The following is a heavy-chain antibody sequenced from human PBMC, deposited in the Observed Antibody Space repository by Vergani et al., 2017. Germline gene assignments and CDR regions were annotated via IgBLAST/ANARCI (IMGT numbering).Heavy chain of an antibody. CDR2: IYYSGST. V-gene: IGHV4-59*01. D-gene: IGHD6-13*01. CDR3: ARAAAGPRNWFDP. Sequence: QVQLQESGPGLVKPSETLSLTCTVSGGSISSYYWSWIRQPPGKGLEWIGYIYYSGSTNYNPSLKSRVTISVDTSKNQFSLKLSSVTAADTAVYYCARAAAGPRNWFDPWGQGTLVTVSS. J-gene: IGHJ5*02. CDR1: GGSISSYY.